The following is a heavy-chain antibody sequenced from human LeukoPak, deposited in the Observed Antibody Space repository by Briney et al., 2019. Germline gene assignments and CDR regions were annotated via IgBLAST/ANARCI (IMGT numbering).Heavy chain of an antibody. Sequence: SVKVSCKASGGTFSSYAISWVRQAPGQGLEWMGGVIPIFGTANYAQKFQGRVTITADKSTSTAYMELSSLRSEDTAVYYCARGIYGSGSYPPDYWGQGTLVTVSS. CDR2: VIPIFGTA. V-gene: IGHV1-69*06. CDR3: ARGIYGSGSYPPDY. D-gene: IGHD3-10*01. J-gene: IGHJ4*02. CDR1: GGTFSSYA.